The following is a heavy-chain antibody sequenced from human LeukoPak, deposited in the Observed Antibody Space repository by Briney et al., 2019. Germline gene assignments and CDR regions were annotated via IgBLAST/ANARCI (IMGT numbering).Heavy chain of an antibody. Sequence: ASVKVSCKASGGTFSSYAISWVRQAPGQGLEWMGGIIPIFGTANYAQKFQGRVTMTRDTSTSTVYMELSSLRSEDTAVYYCARRPQYSGSYYDDAFDIWGQGTMVTVSS. V-gene: IGHV1-69*05. D-gene: IGHD1-26*01. CDR2: IIPIFGTA. J-gene: IGHJ3*02. CDR3: ARRPQYSGSYYDDAFDI. CDR1: GGTFSSYA.